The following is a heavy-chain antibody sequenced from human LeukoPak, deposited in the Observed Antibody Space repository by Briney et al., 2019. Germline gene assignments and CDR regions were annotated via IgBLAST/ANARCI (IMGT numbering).Heavy chain of an antibody. V-gene: IGHV3-53*01. CDR2: ICSGGST. CDR1: GFTVSSNY. CDR3: ARDLWTGDTDY. D-gene: IGHD3/OR15-3a*01. J-gene: IGHJ4*02. Sequence: GGSLRLSCAASGFTVSSNYMSWVRQAPGKGLEWVSVICSGGSTYYADSVKGRFTISRDNSKNTLYLQMNSLRAEDTAVYFCARDLWTGDTDYWGQGTLVTVSS.